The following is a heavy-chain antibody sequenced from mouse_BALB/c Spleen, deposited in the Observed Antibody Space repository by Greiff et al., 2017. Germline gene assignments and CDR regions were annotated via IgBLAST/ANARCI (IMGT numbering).Heavy chain of an antibody. CDR3: ATREGLTGTFAY. J-gene: IGHJ3*01. D-gene: IGHD4-1*01. CDR1: GYTFTSYT. Sequence: QVQLQQSGAELARPGASVKMSCKASGYTFTSYTMHWVKQRPGQGLEWIGYINPSSGYTNYNQKFKDKATLTADKSSSTAYMQLSSLTSEDSAVYSCATREGLTGTFAYWGQGTLVTVSA. CDR2: INPSSGYT. V-gene: IGHV1-4*01.